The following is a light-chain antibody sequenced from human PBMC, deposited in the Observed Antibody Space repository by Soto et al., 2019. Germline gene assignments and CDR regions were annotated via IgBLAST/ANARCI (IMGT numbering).Light chain of an antibody. CDR2: GAS. Sequence: TQRSCSLSCSADESPGISSRGSQSVSSSYLAWYQQKNGQAPRLLIYGASSRAAGIPDRFSGSGYGTDFNLTISRLETEDFAVYYCQQYGSSPITFGQGTRLEIK. V-gene: IGKV3-20*01. J-gene: IGKJ5*01. CDR1: QSVSSSY. CDR3: QQYGSSPIT.